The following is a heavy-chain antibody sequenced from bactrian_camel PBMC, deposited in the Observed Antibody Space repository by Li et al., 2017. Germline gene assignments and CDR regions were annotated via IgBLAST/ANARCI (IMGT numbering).Heavy chain of an antibody. V-gene: IGHV3S26*01. CDR1: GYIHSTSC. CDR3: AATNVDSSYCSDAYWYNY. Sequence: HVQLVESGGGSVQSGGSLRLSCAASGYIHSTSCVAWLRQYPGKERERVAEIHSNDGSTSYADSVKGRFTMSKDYVDNTLYLYLQMESLKPEDTAMYYCAATNVDSSYCSDAYWYNYRGQGTQVTVS. D-gene: IGHD3*01. CDR2: IHSNDGST. J-gene: IGHJ4*01.